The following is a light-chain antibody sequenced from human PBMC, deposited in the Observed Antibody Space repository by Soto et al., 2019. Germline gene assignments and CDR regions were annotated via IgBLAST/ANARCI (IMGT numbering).Light chain of an antibody. CDR3: QQYNSYST. Sequence: DIQLTQSPSLLSASIGDRVTITCRASQSISSWLAWYQQKPGKAPKLLIYDASSLESGVPSRFSGSGSGTEFTLTISSLQPDDFATYYCQQYNSYSTFGQGTKVDIK. CDR1: QSISSW. CDR2: DAS. J-gene: IGKJ1*01. V-gene: IGKV1-5*01.